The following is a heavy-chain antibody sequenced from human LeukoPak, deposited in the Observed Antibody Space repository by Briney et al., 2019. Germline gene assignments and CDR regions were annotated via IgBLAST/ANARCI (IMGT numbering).Heavy chain of an antibody. Sequence: PSETLSLTCTVSGGSISSYYWSWLRQPPGKGLEGIGYIYYSGSTNYNPSPKSRVTISVDTSKNQFSLNLSSVTAADTAVYYCASAARYSYGYDYYYGMDVWGQGTTVTVSS. CDR2: IYYSGST. D-gene: IGHD5-18*01. CDR1: GGSISSYY. CDR3: ASAARYSYGYDYYYGMDV. V-gene: IGHV4-59*01. J-gene: IGHJ6*02.